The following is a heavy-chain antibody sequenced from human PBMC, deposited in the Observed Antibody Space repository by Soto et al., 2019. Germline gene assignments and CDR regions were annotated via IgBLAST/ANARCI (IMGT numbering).Heavy chain of an antibody. J-gene: IGHJ4*02. D-gene: IGHD3-22*01. CDR1: GYTFTSYG. CDR3: ARGPPSYYDSSGYYKYFDY. Sequence: QVQLVQSGAEVKKPGVSVKVACKASGYTFTSYGISWVRQAPGQGLEWMGWISAYNSNTNYAQKLQGRVTMTTDTSTSTAYMELRSLRSGDTAVYYCARGPPSYYDSSGYYKYFDYWGQGTLVTVSS. CDR2: ISAYNSNT. V-gene: IGHV1-18*01.